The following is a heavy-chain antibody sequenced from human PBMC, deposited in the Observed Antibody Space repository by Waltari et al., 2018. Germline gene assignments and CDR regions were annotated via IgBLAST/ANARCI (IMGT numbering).Heavy chain of an antibody. CDR3: ARGGAVASNMRAQEWYFDL. D-gene: IGHD6-19*01. CDR1: GFTFDDYA. Sequence: EVQLVESGGGLVQPGRSLRLSCAASGFTFDDYAMHWVRQAPGKGLEWVSGISWNSGCIGYSDSVKGRVTISIDNAKNSLYLQMNSLRAEDMAVYYCARGGAVASNMRAQEWYFDLWGRGTLVTVSS. J-gene: IGHJ2*01. V-gene: IGHV3-9*03. CDR2: ISWNSGCI.